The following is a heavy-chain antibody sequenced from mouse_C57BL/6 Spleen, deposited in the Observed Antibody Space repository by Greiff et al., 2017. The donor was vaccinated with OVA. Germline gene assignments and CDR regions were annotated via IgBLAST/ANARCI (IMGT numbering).Heavy chain of an antibody. V-gene: IGHV1-64*01. J-gene: IGHJ4*01. CDR2: IHPNSGST. D-gene: IGHD1-1*01. CDR3: ARSDYYGSSYDAMDY. Sequence: QVQLKQSGAELVKPGASVKLSCKASGYTFTSYWMHWVKQRPGQGLEWIGMIHPNSGSTNYNEKFKSKATLTVDKSSSTAYMQLSSLTSEDSAVYYCARSDYYGSSYDAMDYWGQGTSVTVSS. CDR1: GYTFTSYW.